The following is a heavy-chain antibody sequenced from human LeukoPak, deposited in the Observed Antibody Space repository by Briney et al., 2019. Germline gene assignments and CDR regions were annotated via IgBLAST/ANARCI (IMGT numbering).Heavy chain of an antibody. V-gene: IGHV4-59*01. J-gene: IGHJ5*02. Sequence: KSSETLSLTCTVSGGSISSCYWSWIRQPPGKGLEWIGYIYYSGSTNYNPSLKSRVTISVDTSKNQFSLKLSSVTAADTAVYYCARTYSSSWYDHGEGNWFDPWGQGTLVTVSS. D-gene: IGHD6-13*01. CDR1: GGSISSCY. CDR2: IYYSGST. CDR3: ARTYSSSWYDHGEGNWFDP.